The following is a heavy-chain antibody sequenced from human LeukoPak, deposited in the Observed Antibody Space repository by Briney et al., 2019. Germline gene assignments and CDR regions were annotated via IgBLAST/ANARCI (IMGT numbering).Heavy chain of an antibody. CDR1: GFTFSSYN. CDR3: ARRLPLGCSGTSCYAGPVDY. Sequence: GGSLRLSCAASGFTFSSYNMNWVRQAPGKGLEWVSSISGTSTYIYYADSVKGRFAISRDNGKNSLYLQMNSLRAEDTAVYYCARRLPLGCSGTSCYAGPVDYWGQGTLVTVSS. V-gene: IGHV3-21*01. CDR2: ISGTSTYI. J-gene: IGHJ4*02. D-gene: IGHD2-2*01.